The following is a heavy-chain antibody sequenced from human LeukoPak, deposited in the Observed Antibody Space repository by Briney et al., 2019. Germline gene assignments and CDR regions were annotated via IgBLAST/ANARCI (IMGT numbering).Heavy chain of an antibody. CDR2: ITYRGSG. V-gene: IGHV4-34*01. CDR1: NGFDSYY. Sequence: SETRSLTCAVYNGFDSYYMTIVRQPPGKGLEWVGEITYRGSGNYNPSLKGRATISINVSQRQFSLSLRSVTAADTATYYCGVYGGDWRFDFWGQGTPITVSS. J-gene: IGHJ4*02. D-gene: IGHD2-21*02. CDR3: GVYGGDWRFDF.